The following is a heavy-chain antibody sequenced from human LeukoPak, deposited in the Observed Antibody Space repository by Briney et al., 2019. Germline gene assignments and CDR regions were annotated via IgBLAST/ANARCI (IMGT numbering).Heavy chain of an antibody. J-gene: IGHJ4*02. CDR1: GFTFSYYW. CDR2: MGQDVSET. V-gene: IGHV3-7*02. Sequence: GGSLRLSCAAPGFTFSYYWMSWVRQAVGKGLEWVANMGQDVSETYYVDSVKGRFTISRDNAKNSVYLQMNSLRAEDTAVYYCARPGDVGAVDYWGQGTLVTVSS. D-gene: IGHD3-16*01. CDR3: ARPGDVGAVDY.